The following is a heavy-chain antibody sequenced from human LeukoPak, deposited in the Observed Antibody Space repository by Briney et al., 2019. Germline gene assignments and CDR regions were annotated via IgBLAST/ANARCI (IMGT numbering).Heavy chain of an antibody. Sequence: PSETLSLTCTVSGGSISSYYWSWIRQPPGKGLEWIGYIYYSGSTNYNPSLKSRVTISVDTSKNQFSLKLSSVTAADTAVYYCARHFIAEWSFDIWGQGTMVTVSS. J-gene: IGHJ3*02. D-gene: IGHD3-3*01. CDR2: IYYSGST. CDR3: ARHFIAEWSFDI. V-gene: IGHV4-59*08. CDR1: GGSISSYY.